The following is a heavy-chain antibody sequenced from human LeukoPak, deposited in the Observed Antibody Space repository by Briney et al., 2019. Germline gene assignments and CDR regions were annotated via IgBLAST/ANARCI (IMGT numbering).Heavy chain of an antibody. J-gene: IGHJ4*02. V-gene: IGHV4-39*07. CDR3: ARAEINDYNRY. D-gene: IGHD4-11*01. CDR2: MYYSGNT. Sequence: TSETLSLTCTLSGGSITGSDDYWGWIRRPPGKGLEWIGTMYYSGNTYYNPSLKSRVTISIDTSKNQIFLKLRSTTAADTAHCYCARAEINDYNRYWGQGILVIVSS. CDR1: GGSITGSDDY.